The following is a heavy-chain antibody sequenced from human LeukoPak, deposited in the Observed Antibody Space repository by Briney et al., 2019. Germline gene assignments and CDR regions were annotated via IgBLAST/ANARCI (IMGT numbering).Heavy chain of an antibody. CDR3: ARADRDSDWYIDDC. Sequence: GGSLRLSCAASGFSFSSYNMNWVRQSPGKGLEWVASIDTTSEYIFYTDSLKGRFTVSRDNAKNSLYLQMNNLRAEDTAVYYCARADRDSDWYIDDCWGQGTLVTVSS. J-gene: IGHJ4*02. D-gene: IGHD6-19*01. CDR1: GFSFSSYN. CDR2: IDTTSEYI. V-gene: IGHV3-21*01.